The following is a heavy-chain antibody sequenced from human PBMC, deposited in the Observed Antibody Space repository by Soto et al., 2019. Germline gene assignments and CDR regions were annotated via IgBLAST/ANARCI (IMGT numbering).Heavy chain of an antibody. V-gene: IGHV3-33*01. CDR1: GFTFSSYG. D-gene: IGHD2-2*01. CDR2: IWYDGSNK. Sequence: QVQLVESGGGVVQPGRSLRLSCAASGFTFSSYGMHWVRQAPGKGLEWVAVIWYDGSNKYYADSVKGRFTISRDNSKKPLYLQMNSLRAEDTAVYYCARGGEDCSSTSCYGGGFDYWGQGTLVTVSS. CDR3: ARGGEDCSSTSCYGGGFDY. J-gene: IGHJ4*02.